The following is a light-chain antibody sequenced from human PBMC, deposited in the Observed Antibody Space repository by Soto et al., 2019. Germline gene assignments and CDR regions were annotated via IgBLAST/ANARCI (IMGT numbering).Light chain of an antibody. CDR2: GAS. CDR3: QQYNDWPRT. V-gene: IGKV3-15*01. Sequence: EVVMTQSPGTLSVSPGERASLSCRASQSVSGNLAWYQQTPGQAPRLLIHGASTRATGIPAGFSGSGSGTEFTLTISSLQSEDFAFYYCQQYNDWPRTFGQGTKVDIK. CDR1: QSVSGN. J-gene: IGKJ1*01.